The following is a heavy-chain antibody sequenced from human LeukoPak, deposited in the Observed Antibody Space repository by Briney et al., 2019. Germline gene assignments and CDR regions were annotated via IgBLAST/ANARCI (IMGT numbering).Heavy chain of an antibody. Sequence: PSETLSLTCTVSGGSVSVSSGSYYWSWIRQPPGKGLEWIGYIYYTGSTNYNPSLKSRVTISSDTSKNQFSLKLSSVTAADTAVYYCARGGFLVVRGVIIENSGYSDPFDYWGQGTLVTVSS. CDR1: GGSVSVSSGSYY. CDR3: ARGGFLVVRGVIIENSGYSDPFDY. CDR2: IYYTGST. J-gene: IGHJ4*02. V-gene: IGHV4-61*01. D-gene: IGHD3-10*01.